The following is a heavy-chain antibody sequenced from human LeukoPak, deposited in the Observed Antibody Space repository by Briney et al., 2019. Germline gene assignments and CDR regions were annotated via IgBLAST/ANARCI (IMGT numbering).Heavy chain of an antibody. CDR3: ARQHYDFWSGYFPARYYMDV. J-gene: IGHJ6*02. V-gene: IGHV4-59*08. CDR1: GGSISSYY. CDR2: IYYSGST. D-gene: IGHD3-3*01. Sequence: PSETLSLTCTVSGGSISSYYWSWIRQPPGKGLEWIGYIYYSGSTNYNPSLKSRVTISVDTSKNQFSLKLSSVTAADTAVYYCARQHYDFWSGYFPARYYMDVWGQGTTVTVSS.